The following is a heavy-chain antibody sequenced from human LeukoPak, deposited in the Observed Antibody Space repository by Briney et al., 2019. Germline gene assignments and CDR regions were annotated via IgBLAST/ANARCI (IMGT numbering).Heavy chain of an antibody. CDR2: ISGSGGST. CDR3: AKLLLGWFGRTEGHGMDV. Sequence: GGSLRLSCAASGFTFSSYAMSWVRQAPGKGLEWVSAISGSGGSTYYADSVKGRFTISRDNSKNTLYLQMNSLRAEDTAVYYCAKLLLGWFGRTEGHGMDVWGQGTTVTVS. J-gene: IGHJ6*02. V-gene: IGHV3-23*01. D-gene: IGHD3-10*01. CDR1: GFTFSSYA.